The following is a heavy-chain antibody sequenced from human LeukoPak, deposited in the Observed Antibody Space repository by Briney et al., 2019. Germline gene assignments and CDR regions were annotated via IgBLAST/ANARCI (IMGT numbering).Heavy chain of an antibody. CDR1: GFTFSSYA. CDR3: ARDSEDIGSYSYAFDI. J-gene: IGHJ3*02. Sequence: GGSLRLSCAASGFTFSSYAMSWVRQAPGKGLEWVSTISGSGGTTSYADSVKGRFTISRDNAKNTLYLQMNSLRAEDTAVYYCARDSEDIGSYSYAFDIWGQGTMVTVSS. D-gene: IGHD1-26*01. CDR2: ISGSGGTT. V-gene: IGHV3-23*01.